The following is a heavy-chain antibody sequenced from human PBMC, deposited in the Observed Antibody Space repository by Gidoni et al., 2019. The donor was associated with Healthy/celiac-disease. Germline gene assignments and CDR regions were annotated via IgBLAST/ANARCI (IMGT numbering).Heavy chain of an antibody. CDR1: GGSFSGYY. D-gene: IGHD6-13*01. J-gene: IGHJ4*02. Sequence: QVQLQQWGAGLLKPSETLSLTCAVYGGSFSGYYWSWIRQPPGKGLEWIGEINHSGSTNYNPSLKSRVTISVDTSKNQFSLKLSSVTAADTAVYYCARERAEGRIAAAADYWGQGTLVTVSS. V-gene: IGHV4-34*01. CDR3: ARERAEGRIAAAADY. CDR2: INHSGST.